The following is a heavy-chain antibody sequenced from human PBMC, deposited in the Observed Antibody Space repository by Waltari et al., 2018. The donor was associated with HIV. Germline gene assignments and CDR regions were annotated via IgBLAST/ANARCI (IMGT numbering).Heavy chain of an antibody. CDR3: TKSTNTYYLDSSGLGAFDI. CDR1: GFTFSTYA. J-gene: IGHJ3*02. Sequence: EVQLLESGGALVQPGGSLRLSCAASGFTFSTYAMNWVRQAPGKGLGLFSSISGSGGSTHYADSVKGRFTISRDNSKNTLYLQMNSLGAEDTAIYSCTKSTNTYYLDSSGLGAFDIWGQGTMVTVSS. D-gene: IGHD3-22*01. CDR2: ISGSGGST. V-gene: IGHV3-23*01.